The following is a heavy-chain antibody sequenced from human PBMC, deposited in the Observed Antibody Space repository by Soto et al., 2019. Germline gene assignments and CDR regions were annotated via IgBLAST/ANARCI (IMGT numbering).Heavy chain of an antibody. D-gene: IGHD4-4*01. CDR3: ARARGDSNYRNWFDP. CDR2: IWYDGSNK. V-gene: IGHV3-33*01. Sequence: GGSLRLSCAASGFTFSSYGMHWVRQAPGKGLEWVAVIWYDGSNKYYADSVKGRFTISRDNSKNTLYLQMNSLRAEDTAVYYCARARGDSNYRNWFDPWGQGTLVTVSS. J-gene: IGHJ5*02. CDR1: GFTFSSYG.